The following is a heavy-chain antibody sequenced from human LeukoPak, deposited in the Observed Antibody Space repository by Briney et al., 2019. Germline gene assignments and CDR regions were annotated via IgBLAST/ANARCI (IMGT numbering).Heavy chain of an antibody. D-gene: IGHD3-22*01. J-gene: IGHJ6*02. CDR3: ARALDSSGYSHTYYYYGMDV. CDR2: IIPIFGTA. V-gene: IGHV1-69*05. Sequence: ASVKVSCKASGGTFISYAISWVRQAPGQGREWRGGIIPIFGTASYAQKFQGRVTMTRDTSTSAVYMELSSLRSEDTAVYYCARALDSSGYSHTYYYYGMDVWGQGTTVTVSS. CDR1: GGTFISYA.